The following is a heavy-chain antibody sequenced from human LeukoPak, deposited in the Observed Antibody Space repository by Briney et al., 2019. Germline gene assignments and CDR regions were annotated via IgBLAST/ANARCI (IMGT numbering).Heavy chain of an antibody. CDR3: ARGGRYCSSTSCYFPWAFDY. D-gene: IGHD2-2*01. Sequence: SVKVSCKASGGTISSYAISWVRQAPGQGLEWMGGIIPIFGTANYAQKFQGRVTITADESTSTAYMELSGLRSEDTAVYYCARGGRYCSSTSCYFPWAFDYWGQGTLVTVSS. CDR1: GGTISSYA. V-gene: IGHV1-69*01. CDR2: IIPIFGTA. J-gene: IGHJ4*02.